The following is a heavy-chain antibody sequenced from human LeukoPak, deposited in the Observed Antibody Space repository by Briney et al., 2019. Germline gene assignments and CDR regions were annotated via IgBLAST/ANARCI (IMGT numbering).Heavy chain of an antibody. CDR3: ANMGIDDSADVAFDI. Sequence: QPGGSLRLSCAASGHTFRIFATRWVPQAPGGGVWRGSGIGGSARTTNDVYPARGGSPISREHPKTTLYLQMDSLRPDTTVIFYCANMGIDDSADVAFDIWGQGTMVTVSP. CDR1: GHTFRIFA. CDR2: IGGSARTT. V-gene: IGHV3-23*01. D-gene: IGHD3-22*01. J-gene: IGHJ3*02.